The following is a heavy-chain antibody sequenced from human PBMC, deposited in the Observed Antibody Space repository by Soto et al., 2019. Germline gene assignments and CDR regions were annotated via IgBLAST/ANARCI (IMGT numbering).Heavy chain of an antibody. CDR2: ISGSGGST. Sequence: GGSLRLSCAASGFTFSSYAMSWVRQAPGKGLEWVSAISGSGGSTYYADSVKGRFTISRDNSKNTLYLQMNSLRAEDTSVYYCAKTRVVVVAATSTKPKYFDYWGQGTLVTVSS. CDR1: GFTFSSYA. CDR3: AKTRVVVVAATSTKPKYFDY. D-gene: IGHD2-15*01. V-gene: IGHV3-23*01. J-gene: IGHJ4*02.